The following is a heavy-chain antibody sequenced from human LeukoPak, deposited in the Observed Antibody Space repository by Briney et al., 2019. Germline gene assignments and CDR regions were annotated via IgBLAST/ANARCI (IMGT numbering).Heavy chain of an antibody. D-gene: IGHD5-18*01. Sequence: GGSLRLSCAASGFTFSDYYMSWIRQAPGKGLEWVSFISSDRTTYYADSVKGRFTISRDSAKNSLYLQMNSLRAEDTAVYYCARDGTLIQSGFDYWGQGTLVTVSS. V-gene: IGHV3-11*04. CDR1: GFTFSDYY. CDR3: ARDGTLIQSGFDY. J-gene: IGHJ4*02. CDR2: ISSDRTT.